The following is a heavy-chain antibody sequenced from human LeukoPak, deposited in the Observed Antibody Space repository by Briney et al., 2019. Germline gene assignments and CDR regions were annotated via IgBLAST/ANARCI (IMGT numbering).Heavy chain of an antibody. D-gene: IGHD3-10*01. J-gene: IGHJ4*02. CDR3: TRHGSGRYYPAEGRVDY. V-gene: IGHV1-46*03. CDR2: INPSVGGT. Sequence: ASVKVSCKAFGYGFTSYYIHWVRQAPGQGLEWMGIINPSVGGTTYARKFQGRVTMTRDTSTSTVYMELSSLRSEDTAVYYCTRHGSGRYYPAEGRVDYWGQGTLVTVSS. CDR1: GYGFTSYY.